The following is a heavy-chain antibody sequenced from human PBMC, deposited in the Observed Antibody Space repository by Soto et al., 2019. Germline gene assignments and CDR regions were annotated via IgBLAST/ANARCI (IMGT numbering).Heavy chain of an antibody. J-gene: IGHJ5*02. CDR2: ISGSGGNT. D-gene: IGHD1-26*01. CDR3: AKGLHGGSFYNWLDP. CDR1: GFTFISYA. Sequence: EVQLLESGGGLVQPGGSLRLSCAGSGFTFISYAMAWVRQAPGKGLEWVSSISGSGGNTYYADSVKGRFTVSIDNLKKTLYLQMNSLRGDDTAVYYCAKGLHGGSFYNWLDPWGQGTLVTVSS. V-gene: IGHV3-23*01.